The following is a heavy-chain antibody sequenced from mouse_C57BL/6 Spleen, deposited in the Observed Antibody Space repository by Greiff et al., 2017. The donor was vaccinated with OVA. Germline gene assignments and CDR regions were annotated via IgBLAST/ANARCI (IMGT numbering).Heavy chain of an antibody. CDR1: GFTFSDYY. D-gene: IGHD1-1*01. CDR3: ARERYYYGSSWYFDV. CDR2: INYDGSST. V-gene: IGHV5-16*01. Sequence: DVKLVESEGGLVQPGSSMKLSCTASGFTFSDYYMAWVRQVPEKGLEWVANINYDGSSTYYLDSLKSRFIISRDNAKNILYLQMSSLKSEDTATYYCARERYYYGSSWYFDVWGTGTTVTVSS. J-gene: IGHJ1*03.